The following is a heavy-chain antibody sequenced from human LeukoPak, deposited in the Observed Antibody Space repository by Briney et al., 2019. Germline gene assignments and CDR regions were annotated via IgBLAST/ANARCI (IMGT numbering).Heavy chain of an antibody. D-gene: IGHD3-22*01. CDR2: MSSYNGKT. Sequence: ASVKVSCTASGGTFSSYAISWVRQSPGQGLEWVRWMSSYNGKTNYGKNVQGRVTMTTDTSTSTAYMELRSLRSDDTAISYCARNYDSSKDGNDYWGQGTLVTVSS. V-gene: IGHV1-18*01. CDR1: GGTFSSYA. CDR3: ARNYDSSKDGNDY. J-gene: IGHJ4*02.